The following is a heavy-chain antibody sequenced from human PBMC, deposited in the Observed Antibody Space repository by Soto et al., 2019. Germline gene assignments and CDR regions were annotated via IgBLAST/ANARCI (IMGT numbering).Heavy chain of an antibody. CDR2: INHSGGT. CDR3: SRTARFEY. Sequence: QVLLQQWGAGLLKPSETLSLTCAVYGGSFSAYYWSWIRQPPGKGLEWMGEINHSGGTNYNPSIKSRPNKSVDPYKNHFSLQLSSVTGADSAVYYCSRTARFEYWGQGTLVTVSS. CDR1: GGSFSAYY. V-gene: IGHV4-34*01. J-gene: IGHJ4*02.